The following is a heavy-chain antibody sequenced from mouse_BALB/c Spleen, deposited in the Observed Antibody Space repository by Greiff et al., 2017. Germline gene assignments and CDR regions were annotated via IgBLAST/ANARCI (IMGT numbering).Heavy chain of an antibody. V-gene: IGHV5-9-3*01. CDR3: ARQGVFYAMDY. CDR2: ISSGGSYT. CDR1: GFTFSSYA. Sequence: EVKLVESGGGLVKPGGSLKLSCAASGFTFSSYAMSWVRQTPEKRLEWVATISSGGSYTYYPDSVKGRFTISRDNAKNILYLQMSSLRSEDTAMYYCARQGVFYAMDYWGQGTSVTVSA. J-gene: IGHJ4*01.